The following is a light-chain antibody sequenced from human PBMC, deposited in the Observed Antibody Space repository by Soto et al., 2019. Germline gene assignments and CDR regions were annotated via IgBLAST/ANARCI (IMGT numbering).Light chain of an antibody. J-gene: IGKJ2*01. V-gene: IGKV3-11*01. Sequence: EIVLTQSPATLSLSPGERATLSCRASQSVSSYLAWYQQKPGQAPRLLIYGASNRAAGIPARFSGSGSGTDFTLTISSLEPEDFAVYYFQQRNNWPRTFGQGTKLEIK. CDR1: QSVSSY. CDR2: GAS. CDR3: QQRNNWPRT.